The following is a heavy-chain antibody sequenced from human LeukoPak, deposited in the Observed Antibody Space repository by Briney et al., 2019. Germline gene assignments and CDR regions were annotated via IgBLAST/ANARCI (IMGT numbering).Heavy chain of an antibody. J-gene: IGHJ4*02. CDR3: ARSHLRYCSSTSCYLFDY. D-gene: IGHD2-2*01. CDR2: IWYDGSNK. Sequence: GRSLRLSCAASGFTFSSYGMHWVRQAPGKGLEWVAVIWYDGSNKYYADSVKGRFTISRDNSKNTPYLQMNSLRAEDTAVYYCARSHLRYCSSTSCYLFDYWGQGTLVTVSS. CDR1: GFTFSSYG. V-gene: IGHV3-33*01.